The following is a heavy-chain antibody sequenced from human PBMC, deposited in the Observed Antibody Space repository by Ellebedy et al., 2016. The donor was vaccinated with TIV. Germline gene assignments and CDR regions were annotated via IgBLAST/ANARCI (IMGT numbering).Heavy chain of an antibody. Sequence: MPGGSLRLSCTVSGDSISSSSHYWGWIRQPPGKGLEWIGSIYYRGSTYYNPSLKSRVTISVNTSKNQFSLKLSSVTAADTAVYYCARQDSGRYSYYGMDVWGQGTTVTVSS. CDR3: ARQDSGRYSYYGMDV. CDR1: GDSISSSSHY. CDR2: IYYRGST. D-gene: IGHD1-26*01. J-gene: IGHJ6*02. V-gene: IGHV4-39*01.